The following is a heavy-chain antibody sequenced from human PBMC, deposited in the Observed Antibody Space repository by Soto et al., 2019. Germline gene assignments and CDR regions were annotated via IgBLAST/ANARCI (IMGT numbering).Heavy chain of an antibody. CDR2: INPNSGVT. CDR3: ATSRIIIARAGETGYYFDY. J-gene: IGHJ4*02. Sequence: GASVKVSCKASGYIFTGYYMHWVRQAPGKGLEWMGWINPNSGVTNYTQTWKGWVTTTTDTAISTAYMELSRRRSDDTAVYYCATSRIIIARAGETGYYFDYCAQGTLLTVSS. CDR1: GYIFTGYY. D-gene: IGHD3-10*01. V-gene: IGHV1-2*04.